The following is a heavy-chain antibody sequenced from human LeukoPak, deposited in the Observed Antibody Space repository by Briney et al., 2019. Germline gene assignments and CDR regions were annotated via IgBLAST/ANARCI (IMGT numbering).Heavy chain of an antibody. V-gene: IGHV4-39*07. D-gene: IGHD1-26*01. CDR3: ARGGGGSYLNGFDY. J-gene: IGHJ4*02. CDR2: IYYSGST. CDR1: GGSISSSSYY. Sequence: SETLSLTCTVSGGSISSSSYYWGWIRQPPGKGLEWIGSIYYSGSTYYNPSLKSRVTISVDTSKNQFSLKLSSVTAADTAVYYCARGGGGSYLNGFDYWGQGTLVTVSS.